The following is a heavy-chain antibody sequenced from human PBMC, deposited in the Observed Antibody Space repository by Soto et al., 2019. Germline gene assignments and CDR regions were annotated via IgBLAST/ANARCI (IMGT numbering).Heavy chain of an antibody. Sequence: QVQLQESGSGLVKPSQTLSLTCAVSGDSISSGGYSWSWIRQPPGKGLEWIGYIYHSGRTYYNPSLKSRVMISMDTSKNQFSLKLNSVTAADTAVYYCAIGHDANDDCGRGTLVTVSS. J-gene: IGHJ4*01. D-gene: IGHD2-8*01. CDR2: IYHSGRT. CDR3: AIGHDANDD. CDR1: GDSISSGGYS. V-gene: IGHV4-30-2*01.